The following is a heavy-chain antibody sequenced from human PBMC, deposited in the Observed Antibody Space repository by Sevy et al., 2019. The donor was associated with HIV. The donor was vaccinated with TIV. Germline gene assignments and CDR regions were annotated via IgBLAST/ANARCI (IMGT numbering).Heavy chain of an antibody. D-gene: IGHD6-13*01. CDR3: AKDLAGPGRRYFDY. Sequence: GGSLRLSCTASGFTFSNFGMHWVRQVPGKGLEWVTFIRYDGSDKYYAASVKGRFTISRHDSKNTLYLQMDSLRAEDTAIYYCAKDLAGPGRRYFDYWGQGTLVTVSS. V-gene: IGHV3-30*02. J-gene: IGHJ4*02. CDR2: IRYDGSDK. CDR1: GFTFSNFG.